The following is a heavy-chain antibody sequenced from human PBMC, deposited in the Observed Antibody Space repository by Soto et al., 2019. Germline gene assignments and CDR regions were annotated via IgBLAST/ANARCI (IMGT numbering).Heavy chain of an antibody. Sequence: ASVKVSCKASGYTFTSYAMHWVRQAPGQRLEWMGWINAGNGNTKYSQKFQGRVTITRDTSASTAYMELSSLRSEDTAVYYCAPTRVLRYFDWAFDYWGQGTLVTVSS. CDR3: APTRVLRYFDWAFDY. D-gene: IGHD3-9*01. CDR2: INAGNGNT. CDR1: GYTFTSYA. J-gene: IGHJ4*02. V-gene: IGHV1-3*01.